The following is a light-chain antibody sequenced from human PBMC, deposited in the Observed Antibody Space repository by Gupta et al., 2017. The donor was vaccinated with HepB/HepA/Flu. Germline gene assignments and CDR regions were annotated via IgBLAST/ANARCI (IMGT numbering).Light chain of an antibody. CDR2: AAS. Sequence: DIQMTQSPSSLSASVGDRVTITCRASQSISSYLNWYKQKPGKAPKLLIYAASSWQSGVPSRFSGSGSGKDFTLTISSRQPEDFATYYCQQSYSNLSVTFGHGTKVDIK. CDR1: QSISSY. CDR3: QQSYSNLSVT. J-gene: IGKJ3*01. V-gene: IGKV1-39*01.